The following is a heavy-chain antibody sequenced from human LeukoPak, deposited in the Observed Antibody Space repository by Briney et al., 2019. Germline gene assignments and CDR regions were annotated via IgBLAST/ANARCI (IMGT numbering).Heavy chain of an antibody. CDR3: AREIPHQDIVLMVYAWRGHFDY. D-gene: IGHD2-8*01. Sequence: ASVKVSCKASGGTFSSYAISWVRQAPGQGLEWMGGIIPIFGTANYAQKFQGRVTITTDESTSTAYMELSSLRSEDTAVYYCAREIPHQDIVLMVYAWRGHFDYWGQGTLVTVSS. CDR2: IIPIFGTA. CDR1: GGTFSSYA. V-gene: IGHV1-69*05. J-gene: IGHJ4*02.